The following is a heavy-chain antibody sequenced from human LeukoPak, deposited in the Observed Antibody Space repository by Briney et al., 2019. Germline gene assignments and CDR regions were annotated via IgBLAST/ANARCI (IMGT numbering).Heavy chain of an antibody. CDR2: IYYSGST. Sequence: PSETLSLTCTVSGGSISSYYWSWIRQPPGKGLEWIGYIYYSGSTNYNPSLKSRVTISVDTSKNQFSLKLSSVTAADTAVYYCARSYYGGTEAFDMWGQGTMVTVSS. J-gene: IGHJ3*02. CDR3: ARSYYGGTEAFDM. D-gene: IGHD1-26*01. V-gene: IGHV4-59*01. CDR1: GGSISSYY.